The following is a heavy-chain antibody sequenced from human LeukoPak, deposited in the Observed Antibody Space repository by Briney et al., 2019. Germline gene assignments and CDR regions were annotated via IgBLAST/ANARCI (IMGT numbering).Heavy chain of an antibody. V-gene: IGHV3-30*18. CDR3: AKSMIVGEELVGYFDY. CDR2: ISYDGSNK. Sequence: PGGSLRLSCAASGFTFSSYGMHWVRQAPGKGLEWVAVISYDGSNKYYADSVKGRFTISRDNSKNTLYLQMNSLRAEDTAVYYCAKSMIVGEELVGYFDYWGQGTLVTVSS. J-gene: IGHJ4*02. D-gene: IGHD3-22*01. CDR1: GFTFSSYG.